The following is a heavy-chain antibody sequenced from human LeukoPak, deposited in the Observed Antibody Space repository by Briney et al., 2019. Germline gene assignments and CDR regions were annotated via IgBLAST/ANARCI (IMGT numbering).Heavy chain of an antibody. J-gene: IGHJ4*02. CDR1: GGSFSSYY. Sequence: SETLSLTCTVSGGSFSSYYWSWIRQPPGKGLEWIGSIYYSGSTNYNPSLKSRVTISVDTSKNQFSLKLSSVTAADTALYYCAAFYYDSSGHYQFDYWGQGTLVTVSS. CDR3: AAFYYDSSGHYQFDY. CDR2: IYYSGST. V-gene: IGHV4-59*08. D-gene: IGHD3-22*01.